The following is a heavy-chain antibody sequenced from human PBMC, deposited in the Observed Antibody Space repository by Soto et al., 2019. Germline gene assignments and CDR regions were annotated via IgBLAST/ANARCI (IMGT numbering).Heavy chain of an antibody. D-gene: IGHD6-19*01. Sequence: SETLSLTCTVSGGSISSAAYSWNWIPQPPGEGLEWIGYIDHSGSFLYNPSLNSRVTISLDRSKNQFSLRLRSVNAADTDVYYCARSVGYRSGWWPYYFDYWGQGALVTVSS. CDR3: ARSVGYRSGWWPYYFDY. CDR1: GGSISSAAYS. J-gene: IGHJ4*02. V-gene: IGHV4-30-2*01. CDR2: IDHSGSF.